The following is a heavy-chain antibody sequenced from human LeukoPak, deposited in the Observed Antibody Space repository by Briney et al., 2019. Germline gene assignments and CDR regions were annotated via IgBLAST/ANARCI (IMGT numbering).Heavy chain of an antibody. V-gene: IGHV4-30-4*01. CDR1: GGSISSGDDY. J-gene: IGHJ2*01. CDR3: ARVTPLDYYDSSGYLDY. Sequence: SETLSLTCTVSGGSISSGDDYWSWIRQPPGKGLEWIGYIYYSGSTYYNPSLKSRVTISVDTSKNQFSLKLSSVTAADTAVYYCARVTPLDYYDSSGYLDYWGRGTLVTVSS. CDR2: IYYSGST. D-gene: IGHD3-22*01.